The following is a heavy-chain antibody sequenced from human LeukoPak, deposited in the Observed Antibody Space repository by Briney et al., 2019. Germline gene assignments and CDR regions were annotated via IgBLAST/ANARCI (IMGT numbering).Heavy chain of an antibody. CDR2: IYYSGST. CDR1: GGSISSGDYY. CDR3: ARDNWNYGSSMDV. D-gene: IGHD1-7*01. V-gene: IGHV4-61*08. J-gene: IGHJ6*02. Sequence: SETLSLTCTVSGGSISSGDYYWSWIRRPPGKGLEWIGYIYYSGSTNYNPSLKSRVTISVDTSKNQFSLKLSSVTAADTAVYHCARDNWNYGSSMDVWGQGTTVTVSS.